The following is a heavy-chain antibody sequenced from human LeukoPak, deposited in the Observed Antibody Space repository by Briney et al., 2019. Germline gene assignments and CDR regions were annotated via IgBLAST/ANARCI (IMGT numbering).Heavy chain of an antibody. J-gene: IGHJ3*02. D-gene: IGHD3-10*01. CDR3: AREGSSTIFFGSGTHSGGAFDI. CDR2: IWNDGSNK. Sequence: GGSLRLSCAASTFTFRNYGMHWVRQAPGKGLEWVAIIWNDGSNKYYGDSVKGRFTISRDNSKNTAYLQMNSLRGEDTALYYCAREGSSTIFFGSGTHSGGAFDIWGQGAVVTVSS. CDR1: TFTFRNYG. V-gene: IGHV3-33*01.